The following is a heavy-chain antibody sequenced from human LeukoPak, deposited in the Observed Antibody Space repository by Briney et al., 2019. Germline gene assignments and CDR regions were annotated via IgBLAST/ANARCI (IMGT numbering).Heavy chain of an antibody. J-gene: IGHJ6*03. V-gene: IGHV4-59*01. D-gene: IGHD3-9*01. CDR1: GVSISSYY. CDR3: ARGALRYFDWLKKDYYYMDV. CDR2: IYYSGNT. Sequence: SETLSLTCTVSGVSISSYYWSWIRQPPGKGLEWIGYIYYSGNTNYNPSLKSRVTISVDTSKNQFSLKLKSVTAADTAVYYCARGALRYFDWLKKDYYYMDVWGKGTTVTISS.